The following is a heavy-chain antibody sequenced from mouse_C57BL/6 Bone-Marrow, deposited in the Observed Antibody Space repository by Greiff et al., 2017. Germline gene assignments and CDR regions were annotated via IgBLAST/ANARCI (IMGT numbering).Heavy chain of an antibody. CDR2: IDPENGDT. CDR1: GFNIKDAY. Sequence: EVQLQQSGAELVRPGASVKLSCTASGFNIKDAYMHWVKQRPEQGLEWIGWIDPENGDTEYASKFQGKATITADTSSNTAYLQLSSLTSEDTAVYYCTTGRYDGDAWFAYWGQGTLVTVSA. V-gene: IGHV14-4*01. D-gene: IGHD1-1*01. J-gene: IGHJ3*01. CDR3: TTGRYDGDAWFAY.